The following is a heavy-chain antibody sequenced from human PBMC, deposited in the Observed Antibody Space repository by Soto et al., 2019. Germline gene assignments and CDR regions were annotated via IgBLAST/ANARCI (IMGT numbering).Heavy chain of an antibody. CDR3: PRGRRYYYDSSGYLNDY. J-gene: IGHJ4*02. Sequence: SATLSLTXAVYGGSFSGYYWSWIRQPPGKGLEWIGEINHSGSTNYTPSLKSRVTISVDTSKNQFSLKLSSVTAADTAVYYCPRGRRYYYDSSGYLNDYWGQGTLVTVSS. CDR2: INHSGST. D-gene: IGHD3-22*01. V-gene: IGHV4-34*01. CDR1: GGSFSGYY.